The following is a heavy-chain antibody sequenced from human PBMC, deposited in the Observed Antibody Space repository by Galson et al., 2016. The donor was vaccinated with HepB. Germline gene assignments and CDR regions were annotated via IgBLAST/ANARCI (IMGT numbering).Heavy chain of an antibody. Sequence: SLRLSCAVSGFIVDDNDLSWVRQAPGKGLEWVTVIYSGGKTYYRDSVKGRFTVSRDSSKNTLFLQMDSLRAEDTAVYYCSTINYWGQGTLVTVSS. CDR3: STINY. CDR1: GFIVDDND. J-gene: IGHJ4*02. CDR2: IYSGGKT. D-gene: IGHD1-1*01. V-gene: IGHV3-53*01.